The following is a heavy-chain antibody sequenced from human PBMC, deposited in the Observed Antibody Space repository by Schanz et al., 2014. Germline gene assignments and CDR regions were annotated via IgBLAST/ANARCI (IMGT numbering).Heavy chain of an antibody. J-gene: IGHJ2*01. Sequence: QVQLQESGPGLVKPSQTLSLTCTVSGGSIRSGTYYWSWIRQPAGKALEWVGRVFPNGITNYNPSLKTPCPIALDASKHQFTLPRASLTAADTAVYYCARDTTWRLDLWGRGTLGTVSS. CDR3: ARDTTWRLDL. CDR1: GGSIRSGTYY. V-gene: IGHV4-61*02. D-gene: IGHD1-1*01. CDR2: VFPNGIT.